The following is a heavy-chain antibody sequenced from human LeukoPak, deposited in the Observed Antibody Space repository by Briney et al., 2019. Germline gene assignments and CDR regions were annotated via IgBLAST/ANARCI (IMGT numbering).Heavy chain of an antibody. V-gene: IGHV1-2*02. J-gene: IGHJ3*02. D-gene: IGHD4-17*01. CDR2: INPNSGGT. CDR3: ARPTTVTDYDACDI. CDR1: GYTFTGYY. Sequence: ASVKVSCKASGYTFTGYYMHWVRQAPGQGPEWMGWINPNSGGTNYAQKFQGRVTMTRDTSISTAYMELSSLRSDDTAVYYCARPTTVTDYDACDIWGQGTMVTVSS.